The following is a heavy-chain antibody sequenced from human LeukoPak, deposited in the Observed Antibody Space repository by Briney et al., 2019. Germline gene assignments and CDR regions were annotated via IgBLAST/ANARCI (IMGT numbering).Heavy chain of an antibody. D-gene: IGHD6-6*01. CDR1: GFTFSSYS. CDR2: TSSSSSYI. Sequence: GGSLRLSCAASGFTFSSYSMNWVRQAPGKGLEWVSSTSSSSSYIYYADSVKGRFTISRDNAKNSLYLQMNSLRAEDTAVYYCARDWGSSRLNFDYWGQGTLVTVSS. CDR3: ARDWGSSRLNFDY. V-gene: IGHV3-21*01. J-gene: IGHJ4*02.